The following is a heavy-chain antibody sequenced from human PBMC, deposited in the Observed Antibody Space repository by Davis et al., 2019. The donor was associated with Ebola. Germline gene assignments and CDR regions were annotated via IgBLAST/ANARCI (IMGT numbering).Heavy chain of an antibody. V-gene: IGHV1-69*13. Sequence: SVKVSCKTSGGSFSSHPISWVRQAPRQGLEWMGGIIPIFDTPHYAKKFQGRITITADASTSTAYMELSSLRSEDTATYFCARDFDGGNYYFDYWGPGTQVTVSS. D-gene: IGHD3-9*01. J-gene: IGHJ4*02. CDR2: IIPIFDTP. CDR1: GGSFSSHP. CDR3: ARDFDGGNYYFDY.